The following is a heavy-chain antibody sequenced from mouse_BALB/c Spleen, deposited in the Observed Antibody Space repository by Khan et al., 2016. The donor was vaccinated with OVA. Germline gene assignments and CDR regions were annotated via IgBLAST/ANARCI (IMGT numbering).Heavy chain of an antibody. Sequence: QVQLQQPGAELVKAGASVKMSCKASGYTFTSYWMHWVKQRLGQGLEWFAETNPTNGRTYYNEKFKSKATLTVDKSSSTAYMLLSGPTFEDSAVYYCARIKKIVATYFDYWGQGPTLTVSS. J-gene: IGHJ2*01. CDR1: GYTFTSYW. D-gene: IGHD1-1*01. V-gene: IGHV1S81*02. CDR2: TNPTNGRT. CDR3: ARIKKIVATYFDY.